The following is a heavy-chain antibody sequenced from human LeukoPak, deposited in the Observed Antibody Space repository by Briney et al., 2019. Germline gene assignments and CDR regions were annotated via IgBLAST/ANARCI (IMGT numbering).Heavy chain of an antibody. J-gene: IGHJ4*02. CDR2: INSDGSST. CDR3: ARDLRYSSSSGGDY. Sequence: GGSLRLSCAASGFPFSSYSMNWVRQAPGKGLVWVSRINSDGSSTSYADSVRGRFTVYRDNAKNTLYLQMKSLGAEDTAVYYCARDLRYSSSSGGDYWGQGTLVTVSS. CDR1: GFPFSSYS. D-gene: IGHD6-6*01. V-gene: IGHV3-74*01.